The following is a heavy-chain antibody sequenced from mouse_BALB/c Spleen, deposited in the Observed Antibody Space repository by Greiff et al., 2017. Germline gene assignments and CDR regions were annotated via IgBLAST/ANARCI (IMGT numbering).Heavy chain of an antibody. Sequence: EVQVVESGGDLVTPGGSLTLSCAVSGFTFSSYGMSWVRQTPDKRLEWVATISSGGSYTYYPDSVKGRFTISRDNAKNTLYLQMSSLKSEDTAMYYCARHYRYDGGDAIDYWGQGTSVTVSS. CDR3: ARHYRYDGGDAIDY. CDR1: GFTFSSYG. J-gene: IGHJ4*01. CDR2: ISSGGSYT. D-gene: IGHD2-14*01. V-gene: IGHV5-6*01.